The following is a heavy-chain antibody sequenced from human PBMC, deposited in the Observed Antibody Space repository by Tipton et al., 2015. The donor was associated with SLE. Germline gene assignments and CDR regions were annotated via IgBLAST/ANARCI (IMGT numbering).Heavy chain of an antibody. Sequence: SLRLSCAASGFTFSSYAMHWVRQAPGKGLEWVAVISYDGSNKYYADSVKGRFTISRDNSKSTLYLQMNSLRAEDTAVYYCARFSSGFDYWGQGTLVTVSS. D-gene: IGHD6-25*01. CDR1: GFTFSSYA. CDR2: ISYDGSNK. CDR3: ARFSSGFDY. J-gene: IGHJ4*02. V-gene: IGHV3-30-3*01.